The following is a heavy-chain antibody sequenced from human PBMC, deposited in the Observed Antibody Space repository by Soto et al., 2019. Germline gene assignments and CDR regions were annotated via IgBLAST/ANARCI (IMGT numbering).Heavy chain of an antibody. Sequence: QSGGSLRLSCAASGFTVSNNYMSWVRQAPGKGLEWVSAIYSGGNTYYADSVKGRFTISRDNSKNTLYLQMNTLRAEDTAVYYCARDSTTPGAFDIWGQGTKVTVSS. CDR1: GFTVSNNY. CDR3: ARDSTTPGAFDI. J-gene: IGHJ3*02. D-gene: IGHD2-2*01. V-gene: IGHV3-53*01. CDR2: IYSGGNT.